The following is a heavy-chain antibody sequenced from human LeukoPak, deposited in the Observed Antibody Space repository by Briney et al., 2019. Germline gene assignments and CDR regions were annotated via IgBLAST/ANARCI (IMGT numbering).Heavy chain of an antibody. CDR1: GGTFSSYA. CDR2: IIPILGIA. J-gene: IGHJ6*02. Sequence: SVKVSCKASGGTFSSYAISWVRQAPGQGLEWMGRIIPILGIANYAQKFQGRVTITADKSTSTAYMELSSLRSEDTAVYYCARGNITIFGVVIDPYGMDVWGQGATVTVSS. D-gene: IGHD3-3*01. V-gene: IGHV1-69*04. CDR3: ARGNITIFGVVIDPYGMDV.